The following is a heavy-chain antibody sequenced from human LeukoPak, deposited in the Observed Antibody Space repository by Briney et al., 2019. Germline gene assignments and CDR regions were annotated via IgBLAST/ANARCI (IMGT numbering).Heavy chain of an antibody. CDR2: ISTYNGNT. V-gene: IGHV1-18*01. D-gene: IGHD2-8*01. CDR1: GYTFTSYG. CDR3: VAVSQNYFDY. Sequence: GASVKVSCKASGYTFTSYGISWVRQAPGQGLEWMGWISTYNGNTNYAQKLQGRVTMTTDTSTSTAYMELRSLRSDDTAVYYCVAVSQNYFDYWGQGTLVTVSS. J-gene: IGHJ4*02.